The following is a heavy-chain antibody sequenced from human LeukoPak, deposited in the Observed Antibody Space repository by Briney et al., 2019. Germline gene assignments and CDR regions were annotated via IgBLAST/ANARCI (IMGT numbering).Heavy chain of an antibody. CDR1: GGSISSYY. D-gene: IGHD6-19*01. V-gene: IGHV4-59*01. CDR3: ARDRSSGWYGDYFDY. CDR2: IYYSGST. J-gene: IGHJ4*02. Sequence: SETLSLTCTVSGGSISSYYWSWIRQPPGKGLEWIGYIYYSGSTNYNPSLKSRVTISVDTSKNQFSLKLNSVTAADTAVYYCARDRSSGWYGDYFDYWGQGTLVTVSS.